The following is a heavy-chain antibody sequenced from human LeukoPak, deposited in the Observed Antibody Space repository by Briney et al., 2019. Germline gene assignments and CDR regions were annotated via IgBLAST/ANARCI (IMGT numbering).Heavy chain of an antibody. CDR2: ISAYNGNT. CDR3: AREPDYGGYFDY. CDR1: GYTFTSYG. D-gene: IGHD4-23*01. Sequence: ASVKVSCKASGYTFTSYGISWVRQAPGQGLEWMGWISAYNGNTNYAQKLQGRVTMTTDTSTSTAYMELRSPRSDDTAVYYCAREPDYGGYFDYWGQGTLVTVSS. V-gene: IGHV1-18*01. J-gene: IGHJ4*02.